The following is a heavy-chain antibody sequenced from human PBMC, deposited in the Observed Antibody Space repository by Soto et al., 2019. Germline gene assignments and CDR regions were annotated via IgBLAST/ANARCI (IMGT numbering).Heavy chain of an antibody. J-gene: IGHJ4*02. V-gene: IGHV3-23*01. CDR2: VSANGQGI. CDR3: AKDRHYPRDYFHY. Sequence: GGSLRLSCAASGFTFSSSAISWVRQAPGKGLEWVSAVSANGQGIYYADSVRGRFIISRDNSKSTVFLHMDSLSAEDTAVYYCAKDRHYPRDYFHYWGQGTLVTVSS. CDR1: GFTFSSSA. D-gene: IGHD3-10*01.